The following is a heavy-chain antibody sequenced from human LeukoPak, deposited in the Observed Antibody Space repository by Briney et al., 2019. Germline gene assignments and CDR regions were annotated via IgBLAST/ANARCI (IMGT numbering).Heavy chain of an antibody. CDR1: GYTFSVNF. D-gene: IGHD3-9*01. V-gene: IGHV1-2*02. CDR2: INPNNGDT. CDR3: AKDPRNILTGDFDDFDI. J-gene: IGHJ3*02. Sequence: ASVKVSCKASGYTFSVNFMHWVRQAPGQGLEWMGWINPNNGDTNYAQKFQGRVTMTRDTSISTAYMELSSLRSDDTAVYFCAKDPRNILTGDFDDFDIWGQGTMVIVSS.